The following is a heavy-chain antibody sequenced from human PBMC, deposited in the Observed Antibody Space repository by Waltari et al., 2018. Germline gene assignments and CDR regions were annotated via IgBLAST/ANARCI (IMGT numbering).Heavy chain of an antibody. CDR1: GGSISSYY. CDR2: IYTSGST. V-gene: IGHV4-4*09. Sequence: QVQLQESGPGLVKPSETLSLTCTVSGGSISSYYWSWIRQPPGKGLEWIGYIYTSGSTNYNPSLKSRVTISVDTSKNQFSLKLSSVTAADTAVYYCARDQRDSSGYLNWFDPWGQGTLVTVSS. D-gene: IGHD3-22*01. CDR3: ARDQRDSSGYLNWFDP. J-gene: IGHJ5*02.